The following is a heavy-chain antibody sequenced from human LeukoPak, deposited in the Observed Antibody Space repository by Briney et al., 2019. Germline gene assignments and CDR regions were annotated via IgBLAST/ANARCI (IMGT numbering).Heavy chain of an antibody. CDR2: ISYDGSNK. V-gene: IGHV3-30*03. CDR3: ARAWSGDGGDAFDI. CDR1: GFTFSSYG. J-gene: IGHJ3*02. D-gene: IGHD4-17*01. Sequence: GGSLRLSCAASGFTFSSYGMHWVRQAPGKGLEWVAVISYDGSNKYYADSVKGRFTISRDNSKNTLYLQMNSLRAEDTAVYYCARAWSGDGGDAFDIWGQGTMVTVSS.